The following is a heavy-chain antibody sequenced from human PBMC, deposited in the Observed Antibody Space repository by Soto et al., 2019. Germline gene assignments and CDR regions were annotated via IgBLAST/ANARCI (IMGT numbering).Heavy chain of an antibody. V-gene: IGHV1-2*02. J-gene: IGHJ5*02. D-gene: IGHD2-15*01. Sequence: QVQLEQSGAEVKKPGASVKDSCKASGFTFTGHYIHWVRQAPGQGLEWKGWINPNSGGTHYAVKCQEGGTMSRDTSVRNAYMGLARLRSDDTATYYCARDGNYYTSGEGHSFDPWGQGTL. CDR3: ARDGNYYTSGEGHSFDP. CDR2: INPNSGGT. CDR1: GFTFTGHY.